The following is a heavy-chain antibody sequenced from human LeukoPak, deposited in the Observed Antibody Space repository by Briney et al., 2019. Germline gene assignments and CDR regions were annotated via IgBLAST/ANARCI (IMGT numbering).Heavy chain of an antibody. V-gene: IGHV3-15*01. CDR1: GFTFSNPW. D-gene: IGHD3-22*01. J-gene: IGHJ2*01. Sequence: GGSLRLSCAASGFTFSNPWMSWVRQAPGKGLEWVGRIKSKTDGGTTDYAAPVKGRFTISRDDSKNTLYLQMNSLKTEDTAVYYCTTDRKYYYDSSGYYHINWYFDLWGRGTLVTVSS. CDR3: TTDRKYYYDSSGYYHINWYFDL. CDR2: IKSKTDGGTT.